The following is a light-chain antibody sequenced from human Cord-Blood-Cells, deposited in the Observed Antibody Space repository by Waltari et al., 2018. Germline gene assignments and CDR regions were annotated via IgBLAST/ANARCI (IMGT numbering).Light chain of an antibody. V-gene: IGKV1-39*01. J-gene: IGKJ4*01. CDR3: QQSYSTPRT. CDR2: AAS. Sequence: DIQMTQSPSSLSASVGDRVTITCRASQSISSYLNWYQQKQGKAPKLLIYAASSLQSGVPSRCSGSGSGTDFTLTISSLQPEDFATYYCQQSYSTPRTFGGGTKVEIK. CDR1: QSISSY.